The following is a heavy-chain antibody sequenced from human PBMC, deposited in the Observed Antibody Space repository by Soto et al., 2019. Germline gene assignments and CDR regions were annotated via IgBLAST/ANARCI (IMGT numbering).Heavy chain of an antibody. Sequence: QVQLQQWGAGLLKPSETLSLTCAVYGGSFSGYYWGWIRQPPGKGLEWIGEINHSGSTNYNPSLKSRVTISVDTSKNQFSLKLSSVTAADTAVYYCARGYSSGWYNWFDPWGQGTLVTVSS. V-gene: IGHV4-34*01. CDR2: INHSGST. CDR3: ARGYSSGWYNWFDP. CDR1: GGSFSGYY. D-gene: IGHD6-19*01. J-gene: IGHJ5*02.